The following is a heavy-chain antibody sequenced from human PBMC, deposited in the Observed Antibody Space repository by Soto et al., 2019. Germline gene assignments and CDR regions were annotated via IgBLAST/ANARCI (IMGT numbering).Heavy chain of an antibody. CDR3: ARDLPYHQKRVVITPLDAFDI. J-gene: IGHJ3*02. D-gene: IGHD3-22*01. Sequence: ASVKDSCKASGYTFTSYAMHWVRQAPGQRLEWMGWINAGNGNTKYSQKFQGRVTITRDTSASTAYKELSSLRSEDTAVYYCARDLPYHQKRVVITPLDAFDIWGQGTMVTVS. V-gene: IGHV1-3*01. CDR2: INAGNGNT. CDR1: GYTFTSYA.